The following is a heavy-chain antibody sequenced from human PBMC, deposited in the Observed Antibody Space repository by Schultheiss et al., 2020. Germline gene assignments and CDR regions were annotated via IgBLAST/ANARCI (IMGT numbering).Heavy chain of an antibody. Sequence: SETLSLTCTVSGGSISSSSYYWGWIRQPPGKGLEWIGEINHSGSTNYNPSLKSRVTISVDTSKNQFSLKLSSVTAADTAVYYCARGTDSSGYYSYYYYYYMDVWGKGTTGTVS. V-gene: IGHV4-39*07. CDR2: INHSGST. D-gene: IGHD3-22*01. CDR3: ARGTDSSGYYSYYYYYYMDV. J-gene: IGHJ6*03. CDR1: GGSISSSSYY.